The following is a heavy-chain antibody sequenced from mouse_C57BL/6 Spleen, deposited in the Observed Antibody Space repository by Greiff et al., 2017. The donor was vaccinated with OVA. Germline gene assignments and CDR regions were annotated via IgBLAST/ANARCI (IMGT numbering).Heavy chain of an antibody. Sequence: QVQLQQSGPELVKPGASVKISCKASGYAFSSSWMNWVKQRPGKGLEWIGRIYPGDGDTNYNGKFKGKATLTADKSSSTAYMQLSSLTSEDSAVYFCARDYSNPNWYCDVWGTGTTVTVSS. CDR3: ARDYSNPNWYCDV. V-gene: IGHV1-82*01. D-gene: IGHD2-5*01. CDR2: IYPGDGDT. CDR1: GYAFSSSW. J-gene: IGHJ1*03.